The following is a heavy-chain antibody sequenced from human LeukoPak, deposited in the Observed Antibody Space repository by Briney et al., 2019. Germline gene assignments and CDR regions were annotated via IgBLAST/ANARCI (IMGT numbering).Heavy chain of an antibody. J-gene: IGHJ6*03. CDR1: GDSVSSNSAA. Sequence: SETLSPTCAISGDSVSSNSAAWNWIRQSPSRGLEWLGRTYYRSKWYNDYAVSVKSRITINPDTSKNQFSLQLNSVTPEDTAVYYCARGLGLLWFGELRYYYYYMDVWGKGTTVTVPS. D-gene: IGHD3-10*01. CDR3: ARGLGLLWFGELRYYYYYMDV. V-gene: IGHV6-1*01. CDR2: TYYRSKWYN.